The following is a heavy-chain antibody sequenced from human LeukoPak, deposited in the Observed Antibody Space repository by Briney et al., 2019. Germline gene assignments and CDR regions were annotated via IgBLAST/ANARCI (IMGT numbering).Heavy chain of an antibody. CDR3: VRDMNTVTACYLQF. J-gene: IGHJ1*01. CDR2: ISRTSRHK. Sequence: PGGSLRLSCAASGFTFSSYSMNWVRQAPGKGLEWVSSISRTSRHKYYSDSVKGRFTISRDDAENSLFLQMDSLRAEDTAIYYSVRDMNTVTACYLQFWGQGTLVTVFS. CDR1: GFTFSSYS. D-gene: IGHD1/OR15-1a*01. V-gene: IGHV3-21*01.